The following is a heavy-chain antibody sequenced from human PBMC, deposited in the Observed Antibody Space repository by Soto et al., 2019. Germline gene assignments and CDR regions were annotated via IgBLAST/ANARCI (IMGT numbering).Heavy chain of an antibody. CDR1: GGSISSYY. CDR2: IYYSGST. Sequence: PSETLSLTCTVSGGSISSYYWSWIRQPPGKGLEWIGYIYYSGSTNYNPSLKSRVTISVDTSKNQFSLKLSSVTAADTAVYYCARAGAADGTGFDPWGQGTLVTVSS. CDR3: ARAGAADGTGFDP. V-gene: IGHV4-59*01. J-gene: IGHJ5*02. D-gene: IGHD6-13*01.